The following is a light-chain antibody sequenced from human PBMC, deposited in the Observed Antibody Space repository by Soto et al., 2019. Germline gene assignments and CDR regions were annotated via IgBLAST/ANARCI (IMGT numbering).Light chain of an antibody. CDR2: KAS. J-gene: IGKJ4*01. Sequence: DIQMTQSPSTLSASVGDRVTTTCRASQSISTWLAWYQQKPGKAPKLLIYKASNLEGGVPSRFSGSGSGTEFTITINSLQPDDFATYYCQQYNTYPLTFGGGTTVEIK. CDR3: QQYNTYPLT. CDR1: QSISTW. V-gene: IGKV1-5*03.